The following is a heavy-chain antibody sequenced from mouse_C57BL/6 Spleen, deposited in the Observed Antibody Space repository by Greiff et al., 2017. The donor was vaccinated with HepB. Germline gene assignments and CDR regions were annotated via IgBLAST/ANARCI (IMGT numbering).Heavy chain of an antibody. J-gene: IGHJ4*01. V-gene: IGHV1-81*01. CDR3: ARGDYSNLYAMDY. CDR1: GYTFTSYG. CDR2: IYPRSGNT. Sequence: VQLQQSGAELARPGASVKLSCKASGYTFTSYGISWVKQRTGQGLEWIVEIYPRSGNTYYNEKFKGKATLTADKSSSTAYMELRSLTSEDSAVYFCARGDYSNLYAMDYWGQGTSVTVSS. D-gene: IGHD2-5*01.